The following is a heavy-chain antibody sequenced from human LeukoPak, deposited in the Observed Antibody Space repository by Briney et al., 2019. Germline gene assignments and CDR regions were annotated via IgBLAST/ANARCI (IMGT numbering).Heavy chain of an antibody. J-gene: IGHJ5*02. CDR2: INPNSGGT. CDR1: GYTFTGYY. D-gene: IGHD6-13*01. CDR3: ARGRSSSSWYGGWFDP. Sequence: VASVKVSCTASGYTFTGYYMHWVRQAPGQGLEWMGRINPNSGGTNYAQKFQGRVTMTRDTSISTAYMELSRLRSDDTAVYYCARGRSSSSWYGGWFDPWGQGTLVTVSS. V-gene: IGHV1-2*06.